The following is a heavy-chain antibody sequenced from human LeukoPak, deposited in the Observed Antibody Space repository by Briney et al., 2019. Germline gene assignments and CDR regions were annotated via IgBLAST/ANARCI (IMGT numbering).Heavy chain of an antibody. CDR1: GGTFSSYA. D-gene: IGHD2-21*01. V-gene: IGHV1-69*05. CDR2: IIPIFGTA. Sequence: SVKVSCKASGGTFSSYAISWVRQAPGQGLEWMGGIIPIFGTANHAQKFQGRVTITTDESTSTAYMELSSLRSDDTAVYYCAGGPVVGEYYYMDVWGKGTTVTVSS. CDR3: AGGPVVGEYYYMDV. J-gene: IGHJ6*03.